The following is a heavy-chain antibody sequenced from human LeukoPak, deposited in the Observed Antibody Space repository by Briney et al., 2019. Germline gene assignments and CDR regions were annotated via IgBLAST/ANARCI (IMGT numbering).Heavy chain of an antibody. Sequence: SVKVSCKASGNTVTGYDMHWVRQAPGQGREWMGRINPNSGGTKYAQKFQGRVTMTRDTSISTAYMELSRLRSDDTAVYYCARQREGDFDYWGQGTLVTVSS. CDR3: ARQREGDFDY. CDR2: INPNSGGT. V-gene: IGHV1-2*02. CDR1: GNTVTGYD. J-gene: IGHJ4*02. D-gene: IGHD1-26*01.